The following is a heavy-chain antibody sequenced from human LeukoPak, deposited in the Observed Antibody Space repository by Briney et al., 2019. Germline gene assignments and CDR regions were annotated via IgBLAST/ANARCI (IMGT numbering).Heavy chain of an antibody. V-gene: IGHV4-39*07. J-gene: IGHJ4*02. Sequence: SETLSLTCTVSGGSISSSYSYWGWIRQPPGKGLEWIGNIYYSGSTYYNPSLKSRVTISVDTSKNQFSLNLRSVTAADTAIYYCAGHDLTGYPYWGQGTLVTVSS. D-gene: IGHD3-9*01. CDR1: GGSISSSYSY. CDR2: IYYSGST. CDR3: AGHDLTGYPY.